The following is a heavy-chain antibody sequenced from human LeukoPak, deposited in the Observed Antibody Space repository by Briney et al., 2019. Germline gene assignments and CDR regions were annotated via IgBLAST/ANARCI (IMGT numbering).Heavy chain of an antibody. Sequence: ASVKVSCKASGYTFTSYDISWVRQAAGQGLEWMGWMNPYIGNTDYAQKLQGRVTMTGNTSIHTAYMELSSLRSEDTAVYYCARGLRDSGGREYFQHWGQGTLVTVSS. D-gene: IGHD3-22*01. CDR3: ARGLRDSGGREYFQH. CDR1: GYTFTSYD. V-gene: IGHV1-8*01. J-gene: IGHJ1*01. CDR2: MNPYIGNT.